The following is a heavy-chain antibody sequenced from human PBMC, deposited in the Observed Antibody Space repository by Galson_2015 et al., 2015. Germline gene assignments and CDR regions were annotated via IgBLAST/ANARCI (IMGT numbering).Heavy chain of an antibody. CDR3: ARESNYDYVWGSYRPREWFDP. D-gene: IGHD3-16*02. Sequence: LRLSCAASGFPFSSYWMSWVRQAPGKGLEWVANIKQDGSEKYYVDSVKGRFTISRDNAKNSLYLQMNSLRAEDTAVYYCARESNYDYVWGSYRPREWFDPWGQGTLVTVSS. V-gene: IGHV3-7*03. CDR2: IKQDGSEK. CDR1: GFPFSSYW. J-gene: IGHJ5*02.